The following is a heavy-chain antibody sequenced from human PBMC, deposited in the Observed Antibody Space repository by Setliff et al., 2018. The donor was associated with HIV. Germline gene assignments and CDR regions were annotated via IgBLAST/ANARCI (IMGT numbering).Heavy chain of an antibody. J-gene: IGHJ6*02. CDR3: ARGGYYYYFGVDV. D-gene: IGHD3-16*01. Sequence: SETLSLTCAVSGGSISSNWWSWVRQSPGKGLEWIGEIYHSGSTHYNPSLQSRVTISVDTSKNQFSLKLSSVTAADTAVYYCARGGYYYYFGVDVWGQGTTVTVSS. V-gene: IGHV4-4*02. CDR1: GGSISSNW. CDR2: IYHSGST.